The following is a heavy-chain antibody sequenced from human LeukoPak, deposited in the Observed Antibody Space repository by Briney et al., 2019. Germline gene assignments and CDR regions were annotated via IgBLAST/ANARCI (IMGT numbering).Heavy chain of an antibody. J-gene: IGHJ4*02. CDR2: IKQDGSEK. CDR1: GFTFSDSY. V-gene: IGHV3-7*01. CDR3: ARAPGPRDGDYFDY. Sequence: GGSLRLSCAASGFTFSDSYMSWIRQTPGKGLEWVANIKQDGSEKYYVDSVKGRFTISRDNAKNSLYLQMNSLRAEDTAVYYCARAPGPRDGDYFDYWGQGTLVTVSS. D-gene: IGHD3-16*01.